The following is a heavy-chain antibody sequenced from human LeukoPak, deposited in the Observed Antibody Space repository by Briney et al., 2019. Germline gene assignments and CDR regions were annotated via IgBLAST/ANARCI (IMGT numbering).Heavy chain of an antibody. Sequence: PGGSPRLSCAASGFTFNRYNMNWVRRAPGKGLEWVSSISTSSSYIYYADSVRGRFTISRDNAKNSLYLQMNSLRAEDTAVYSCARGADGVSSNSRGWFDPWGQGALVTVSS. CDR3: ARGADGVSSNSRGWFDP. J-gene: IGHJ5*02. CDR1: GFTFNRYN. V-gene: IGHV3-21*01. CDR2: ISTSSSYI. D-gene: IGHD2-15*01.